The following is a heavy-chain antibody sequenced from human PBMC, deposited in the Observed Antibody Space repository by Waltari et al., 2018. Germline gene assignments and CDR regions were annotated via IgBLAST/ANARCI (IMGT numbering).Heavy chain of an antibody. Sequence: QVQLVQSGAEVKKPGSSVKVSCKASGGTFSSYAISWVRQAPGHGLEWMGRIIPILGIANYAQKFQGRVTITADKSTSTAYMELSSLRSEDTAVYYCAREWTTVTTIYYYYGMDVWGQGTTVTVSS. CDR3: AREWTTVTTIYYYYGMDV. J-gene: IGHJ6*02. CDR2: IIPILGIA. D-gene: IGHD4-4*01. V-gene: IGHV1-69*04. CDR1: GGTFSSYA.